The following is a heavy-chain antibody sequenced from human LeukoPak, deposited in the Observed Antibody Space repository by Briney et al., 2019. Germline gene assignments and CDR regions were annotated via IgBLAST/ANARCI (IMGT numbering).Heavy chain of an antibody. CDR2: ISGDGGST. Sequence: GGSLRLSCAASGFTFSSYAMSWVRQAPGKGLEWVSLISGDGGSTYYADSVKGRFTISRDNSKNSLYLQMNSLRTEDTALYYCAKDIYLYPGQFDYWGQGTLVTVSS. CDR1: GFTFSSYA. V-gene: IGHV3-43*02. J-gene: IGHJ4*02. CDR3: AKDIYLYPGQFDY. D-gene: IGHD3-16*02.